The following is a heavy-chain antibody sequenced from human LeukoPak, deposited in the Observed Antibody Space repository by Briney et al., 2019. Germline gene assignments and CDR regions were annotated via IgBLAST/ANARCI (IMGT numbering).Heavy chain of an antibody. CDR2: IYYSGST. J-gene: IGHJ5*02. D-gene: IGHD5-18*01. V-gene: IGHV4-59*01. CDR3: ARDLRGYSYQSYGVWSDP. Sequence: PSETLSLTCTVSGGSISSYYWSWIRQPPGKGLEWIGYIYYSGSTNYNPSLKSRVTISVDTSKNQFSLKLSSVTAADTAVYYCARDLRGYSYQSYGVWSDPWGQGTLVTVSS. CDR1: GGSISSYY.